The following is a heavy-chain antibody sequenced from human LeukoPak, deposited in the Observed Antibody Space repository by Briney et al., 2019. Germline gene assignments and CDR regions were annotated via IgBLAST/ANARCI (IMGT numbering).Heavy chain of an antibody. J-gene: IGHJ4*02. CDR1: GGSINSYY. D-gene: IGHD5-18*01. V-gene: IGHV4-4*07. CDR3: ARAPTAMVYFDY. Sequence: SETLSLTCTASGGSINSYYWSWIRQPAGKGLEWIGRIYTSGSTNYNPSLKSRVTMSVDTSKNQFSLKLSSVTAADTAVYYCARAPTAMVYFDYWGQGTLVTVSS. CDR2: IYTSGST.